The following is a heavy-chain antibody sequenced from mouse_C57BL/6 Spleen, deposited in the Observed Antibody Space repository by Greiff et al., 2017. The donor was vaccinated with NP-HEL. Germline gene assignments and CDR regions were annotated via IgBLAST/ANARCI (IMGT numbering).Heavy chain of an antibody. CDR2: IYPGSGST. J-gene: IGHJ2*01. Sequence: QVQLQQPGAELVKPGASVKMSCKASGYTFTSYWITWVKQRPGQGLEWIGDIYPGSGSTNYNEKFKSKATLTVDTSSSTAYMQLSSLTSEDSAVYYCARRRLHSSGYVSDYWGQGTTLTVSS. CDR1: GYTFTSYW. V-gene: IGHV1-55*01. D-gene: IGHD3-2*02. CDR3: ARRRLHSSGYVSDY.